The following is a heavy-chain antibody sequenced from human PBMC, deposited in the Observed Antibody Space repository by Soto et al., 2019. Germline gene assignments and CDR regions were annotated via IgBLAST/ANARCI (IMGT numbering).Heavy chain of an antibody. J-gene: IGHJ5*02. Sequence: GGSLRLSCAASGFTFSDYYMSWIRQAPGKGLEWVSYISSSGSTIYYADSVKGRFTISRDNAKNSLYLQMNSLRAEDTAVYYCAIDTDTPMVSGNCFDPWGQGTLVTVSS. CDR1: GFTFSDYY. V-gene: IGHV3-11*01. D-gene: IGHD5-18*01. CDR2: ISSSGSTI. CDR3: AIDTDTPMVSGNCFDP.